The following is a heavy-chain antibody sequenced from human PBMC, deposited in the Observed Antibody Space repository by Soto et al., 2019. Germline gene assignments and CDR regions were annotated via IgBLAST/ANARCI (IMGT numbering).Heavy chain of an antibody. CDR1: GGSISSYH. V-gene: IGHV4-59*01. CDR2: IYDSGNT. CDR3: ARDARDDYRGRFGY. D-gene: IGHD4-4*01. J-gene: IGHJ4*02. Sequence: ATLAVPCTVCGGSISSYHWSWIRQPPGKGLEWIGSIYDSGNTYYNPSLKSRLTVSVDTSKNQFSLKLTSVTAADTAVYSCARDARDDYRGRFGYWGPGTLVTAS.